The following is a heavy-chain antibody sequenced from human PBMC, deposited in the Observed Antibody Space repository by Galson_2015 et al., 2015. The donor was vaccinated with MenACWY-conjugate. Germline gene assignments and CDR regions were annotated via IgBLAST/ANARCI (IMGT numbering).Heavy chain of an antibody. D-gene: IGHD4-17*01. CDR1: GFTFSAYA. Sequence: SLRLSCAASGFTFSAYAMSWVRQAPGKGLEWVSSISGSGRTTYYADSVKGRFTISRDNSKNTLYLQMNSLRAEDTGVYYCAKQPSTVTTESSWHWYFDLWGRGTLVTVSS. CDR2: ISGSGRTT. J-gene: IGHJ2*01. CDR3: AKQPSTVTTESSWHWYFDL. V-gene: IGHV3-23*01.